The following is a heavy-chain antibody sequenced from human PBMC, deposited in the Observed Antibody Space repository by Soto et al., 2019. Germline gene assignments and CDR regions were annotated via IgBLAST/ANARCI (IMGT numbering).Heavy chain of an antibody. J-gene: IGHJ4*02. CDR3: ARGKNCSGGSCYHYYFDY. CDR2: IGTAGDT. V-gene: IGHV3-13*01. Sequence: EVQLVESGGGLVQPGGSLRLSCAASGFTFSSYDMHWVRQATGKGLEWVSDIGTAGDTYYPGSVKGRFTISRENAKNSLYLQMKSLRAGDTAVYYCARGKNCSGGSCYHYYFDYWGQGTLVTVSS. D-gene: IGHD2-15*01. CDR1: GFTFSSYD.